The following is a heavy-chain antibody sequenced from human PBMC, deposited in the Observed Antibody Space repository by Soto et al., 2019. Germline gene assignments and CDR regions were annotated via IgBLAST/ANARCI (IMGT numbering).Heavy chain of an antibody. J-gene: IGHJ5*02. V-gene: IGHV4-31*03. CDR3: ARGYGDYVFSSLWFDP. D-gene: IGHD4-17*01. Sequence: QVQLQESGPGLVKPSQTLSLTCTLSGGSISSGGYYWSWIRQHPGKGLEWIGYIYNSGIIHYNPSLKSRVTISLDTSRNQFSLRLSSVTAADTAVYYCARGYGDYVFSSLWFDPWGQGTLVTVSS. CDR1: GGSISSGGYY. CDR2: IYNSGII.